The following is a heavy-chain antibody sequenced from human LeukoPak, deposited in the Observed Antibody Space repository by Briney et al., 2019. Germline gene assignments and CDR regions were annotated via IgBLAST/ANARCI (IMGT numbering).Heavy chain of an antibody. J-gene: IGHJ4*02. CDR1: GFTFSSYA. CDR3: ARDYSGSYYGFDY. CDR2: ISYDGSNK. D-gene: IGHD1-26*01. Sequence: PGGSLRLSCAASGFTFSSYAMHWVRQAPGKGLEWVAVISYDGSNKYYADSVKGRFTISRDNSKNTLYLQMNSLRAEDTAVYYCARDYSGSYYGFDYWGQGTLVTVSS. V-gene: IGHV3-30-3*01.